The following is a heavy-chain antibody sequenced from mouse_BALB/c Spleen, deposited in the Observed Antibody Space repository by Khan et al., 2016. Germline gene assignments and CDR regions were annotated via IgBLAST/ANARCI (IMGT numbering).Heavy chain of an antibody. Sequence: EVQLVETGGGLVKPRGSLKLSCAASGYTFNTNAMNWVRQAPGKGLEWVSRIRSKSNNYATYYADSVKDRFTISRDDSQSLLHLQMNNLKTEDTATYYCGRDSPIAYWGQGTPVTVSA. V-gene: IGHV10S3*01. CDR1: GYTFNTNA. J-gene: IGHJ3*01. CDR2: IRSKSNNYAT. CDR3: GRDSPIAY.